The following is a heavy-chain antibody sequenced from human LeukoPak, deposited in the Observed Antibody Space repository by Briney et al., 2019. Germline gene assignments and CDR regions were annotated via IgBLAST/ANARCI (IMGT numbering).Heavy chain of an antibody. V-gene: IGHV4-30-2*01. Sequence: MASETLSLTCAVSGGSISSGGYSWSWLRQPPEKGLEWIGYIYHSGSTYYNPSLKSRVTISVDRSKHQFSLKLSSVTAADTAVYYCARGSRDGSYYWGQGTLVTVSS. CDR3: ARGSRDGSYY. J-gene: IGHJ4*02. CDR2: IYHSGST. CDR1: GGSISSGGYS. D-gene: IGHD5-24*01.